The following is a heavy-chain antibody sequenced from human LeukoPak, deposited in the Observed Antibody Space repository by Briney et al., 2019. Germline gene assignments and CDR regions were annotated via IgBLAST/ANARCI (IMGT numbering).Heavy chain of an antibody. CDR2: INPNSGGT. Sequence: VASVKVSCKASGYTFTGYYMHWVRQAPGQGLEWMGWINPNSGGTNYAQKFQGRVTVTRDTSISTAYMELSRLRSDDTAVYYCARGSPRDIVVVPAAPPSANYYYYYMDVWGKGTTVTVSS. CDR3: ARGSPRDIVVVPAAPPSANYYYYYMDV. V-gene: IGHV1-2*02. CDR1: GYTFTGYY. D-gene: IGHD2-2*01. J-gene: IGHJ6*03.